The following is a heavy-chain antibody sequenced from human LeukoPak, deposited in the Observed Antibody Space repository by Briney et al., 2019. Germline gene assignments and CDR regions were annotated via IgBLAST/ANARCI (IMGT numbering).Heavy chain of an antibody. D-gene: IGHD1-1*01. CDR2: INPSGGST. Sequence: ASVKVSCKASGYTFTSYYMHWVRQAPGQGLEWMGIINPSGGSTSYAQKFQGRVTMTRDTSTSTVYMELSSLRSEDTAVCYCARVGGTGTTSFDPWGQGTLVTVSS. CDR3: ARVGGTGTTSFDP. V-gene: IGHV1-46*01. CDR1: GYTFTSYY. J-gene: IGHJ5*02.